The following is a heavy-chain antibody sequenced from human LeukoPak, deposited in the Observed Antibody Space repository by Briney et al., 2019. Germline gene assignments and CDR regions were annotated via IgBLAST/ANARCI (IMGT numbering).Heavy chain of an antibody. CDR1: GFTLSSYS. Sequence: GGSLRLSCAASGFTLSSYSMNWVRQAPGKGLEWVPSISSSSGYVFYADSMKGRFTVSRDNSKNSLHLQMNTLRAEDTAVYYCARFPEGTWSIDFWGQGTLVSASS. J-gene: IGHJ4*02. V-gene: IGHV3-21*01. CDR3: ARFPEGTWSIDF. D-gene: IGHD1-1*01. CDR2: ISSSSGYV.